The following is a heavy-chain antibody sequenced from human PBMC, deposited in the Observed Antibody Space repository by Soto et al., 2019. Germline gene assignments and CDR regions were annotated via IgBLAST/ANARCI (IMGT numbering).Heavy chain of an antibody. CDR3: ARGTVLTLETGYFDY. D-gene: IGHD3-3*01. CDR1: GFTFSSYA. CDR2: ISYDGSNK. Sequence: GGSLRLSCAASGFTFSSYAMHWVRQAPGKGLEWVAVISYDGSNKYYADSVKGRFTISRDNSKNTLYLQVNSLRAEDTAVYYCARGTVLTLETGYFDYWGQGTLVTVSS. J-gene: IGHJ4*02. V-gene: IGHV3-30-3*01.